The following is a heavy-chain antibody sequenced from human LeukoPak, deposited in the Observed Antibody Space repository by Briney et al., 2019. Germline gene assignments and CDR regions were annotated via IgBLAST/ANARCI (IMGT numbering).Heavy chain of an antibody. V-gene: IGHV3-30-3*01. D-gene: IGHD4-17*01. J-gene: IGHJ4*02. CDR3: ARGSYGDYEY. CDR1: GFTFSSYS. Sequence: GGSLRLSCVASGFTFSSYSMHWVRQAPGKGLEWVAIISSDGSIKHYADSVKGRFTISRDNSKDTLYLQMNSLRAEDTAVYYCARGSYGDYEYWGQGTLVTVSS. CDR2: ISSDGSIK.